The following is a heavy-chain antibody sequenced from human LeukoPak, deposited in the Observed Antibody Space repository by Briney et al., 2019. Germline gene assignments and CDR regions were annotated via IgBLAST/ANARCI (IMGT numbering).Heavy chain of an antibody. CDR3: ARGGYYDSSGYRDAFDI. J-gene: IGHJ3*02. CDR2: IKQDGSEK. V-gene: IGHV3-7*01. CDR1: GFTFSSYW. Sequence: GSLRLSCAASGFTFSSYWMSWVRQAPGKGLEWVANIKQDGSEKYYVDSVKGRFTISRDNAKNSLYLQMNSLRAEDTAVYYCARGGYYDSSGYRDAFDIWGQGTMVTVSS. D-gene: IGHD3-22*01.